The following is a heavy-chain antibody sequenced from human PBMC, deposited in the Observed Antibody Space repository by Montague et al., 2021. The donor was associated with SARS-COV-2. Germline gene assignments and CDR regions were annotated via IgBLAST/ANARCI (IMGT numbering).Heavy chain of an antibody. J-gene: IGHJ6*02. CDR3: ARPRSPTDYYYGMDV. CDR1: GTSFSGYY. CDR2: INHGGST. Sequence: ETLSLTCAVHGTSFSGYYWNWIRQPPGKGLEWIGEINHGGSTKYSPSLKSRLTISADASKNQFSLKLTSVAAADTAVYYCARPRSPTDYYYGMDVWGQGTTVTVSS. V-gene: IGHV4-34*01.